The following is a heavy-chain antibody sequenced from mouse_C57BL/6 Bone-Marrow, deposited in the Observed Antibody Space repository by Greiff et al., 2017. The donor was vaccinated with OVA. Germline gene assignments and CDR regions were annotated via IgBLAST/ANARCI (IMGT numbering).Heavy chain of an antibody. D-gene: IGHD2-5*01. J-gene: IGHJ1*03. CDR2: INPGSGGT. CDR3: ARPYYSNYWYFDV. Sequence: VKLMESGAELVRPGTSVKVSCKASGYAFTNYLIEWVKQRPGQGLEWIGVINPGSGGTNYNEKFKGKATLTADKSSSTAYMQLSSLTSEDSAVYFCARPYYSNYWYFDVWGTGTTVTVSS. V-gene: IGHV1-54*01. CDR1: GYAFTNYL.